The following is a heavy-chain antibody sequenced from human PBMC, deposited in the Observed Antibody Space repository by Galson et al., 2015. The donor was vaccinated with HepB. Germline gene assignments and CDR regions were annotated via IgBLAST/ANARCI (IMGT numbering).Heavy chain of an antibody. CDR2: ISYDGSNK. Sequence: SLRLSCAASGFTFSSYGMHWVRQAPGKGLEWVAVISYDGSNKSYADSVKGRFTISRDNFENTLYLQMNSLRAEDTAVYYCAKGGYRMDGMLGAFDIWGQGTMVTVSS. CDR1: GFTFSSYG. D-gene: IGHD5-18*01. J-gene: IGHJ3*02. V-gene: IGHV3-30*18. CDR3: AKGGYRMDGMLGAFDI.